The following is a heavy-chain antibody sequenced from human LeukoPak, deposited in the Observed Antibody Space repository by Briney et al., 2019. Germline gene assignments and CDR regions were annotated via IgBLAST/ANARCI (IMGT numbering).Heavy chain of an antibody. Sequence: PGGSLRLSCAASGFTFSSYAMSWVRQAPGKGLEWVSAISGSGGSTYYADSVKGRFTISRDNSKNTLYLQMNSLRAEDTAVYYCAKDPRSYCSRTSCPPWFDPWGQGTLVTVSS. V-gene: IGHV3-23*01. CDR1: GFTFSSYA. D-gene: IGHD2-2*01. CDR2: ISGSGGST. J-gene: IGHJ5*02. CDR3: AKDPRSYCSRTSCPPWFDP.